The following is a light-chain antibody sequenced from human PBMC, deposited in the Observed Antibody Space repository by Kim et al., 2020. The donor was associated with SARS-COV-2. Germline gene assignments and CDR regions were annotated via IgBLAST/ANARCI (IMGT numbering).Light chain of an antibody. J-gene: IGLJ2*01. CDR2: VNSDGSH. V-gene: IGLV4-69*01. Sequence: VTLTCNRSYGHRYYAIAWHQQQPEKGPRYLMKVNSDGSHVKGDGIPDSFSGSNSGAERYLTISSLQSEDEADYYCQTWGTDIHVVFGGGTQLTVL. CDR3: QTWGTDIHVV. CDR1: YGHRYYA.